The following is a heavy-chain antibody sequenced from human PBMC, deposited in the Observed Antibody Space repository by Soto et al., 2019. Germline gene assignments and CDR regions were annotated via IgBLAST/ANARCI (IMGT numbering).Heavy chain of an antibody. V-gene: IGHV4-34*01. CDR2: INHSGST. Sequence: SETLSLTSAVYGGSFSGYYWSWIRQPPGKGLEWIGEINHSGSTNYNPSLKSRVTISVDTSKNQFSLKLSSVTAADTAVYYCARSTIFGVVYYYGMDVWGQGTTVTVSS. J-gene: IGHJ6*02. CDR1: GGSFSGYY. CDR3: ARSTIFGVVYYYGMDV. D-gene: IGHD3-3*01.